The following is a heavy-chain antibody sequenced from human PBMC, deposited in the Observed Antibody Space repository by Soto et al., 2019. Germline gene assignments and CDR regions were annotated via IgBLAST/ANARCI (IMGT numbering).Heavy chain of an antibody. Sequence: GGSLRLSCAASGFTFSSYAMSWVRQAPGKGLEWVSGISGSGGSTYYADSVKGRFTISRDNSKNTLYLQMNSLRAEDTAVYYCAKDKDDFVWGSYDSWGQGIPVTVS. V-gene: IGHV3-23*01. CDR3: AKDKDDFVWGSYDS. D-gene: IGHD3-16*01. J-gene: IGHJ5*01. CDR2: ISGSGGST. CDR1: GFTFSSYA.